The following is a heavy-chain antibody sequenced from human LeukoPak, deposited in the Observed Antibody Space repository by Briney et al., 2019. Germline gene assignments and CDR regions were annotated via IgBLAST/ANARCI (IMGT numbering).Heavy chain of an antibody. CDR3: AKNRDGYNFLLDY. D-gene: IGHD5-24*01. V-gene: IGHV3-30*18. Sequence: PGRSLRLSCAASGFTFSSHGMHWVRQAPGKGLEWVAVISYDGSNKYYADSVKGRFTISRDNSKNTLYLQMNSLRAEDTAVYYCAKNRDGYNFLLDYWGQGTLVTVSS. CDR1: GFTFSSHG. CDR2: ISYDGSNK. J-gene: IGHJ4*02.